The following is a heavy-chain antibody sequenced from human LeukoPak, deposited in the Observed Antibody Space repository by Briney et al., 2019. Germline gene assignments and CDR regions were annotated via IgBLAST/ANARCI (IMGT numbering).Heavy chain of an antibody. CDR3: ARTDTVAGTRLFDY. J-gene: IGHJ4*02. D-gene: IGHD6-19*01. CDR2: IYYSGST. V-gene: IGHV4-59*01. CDR1: GFTFSNAW. Sequence: PGGSLRLSCAASGFTFSNAWMSWVRQAPGKGLEWVGYIYYSGSTNYNPSLKSRVTISIDTSKNQFSLKLSSVTAADTAVYYCARTDTVAGTRLFDYWGQGTLVTVSS.